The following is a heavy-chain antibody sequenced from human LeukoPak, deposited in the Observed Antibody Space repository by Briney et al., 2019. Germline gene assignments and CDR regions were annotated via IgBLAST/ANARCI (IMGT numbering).Heavy chain of an antibody. CDR3: AREGYCSSTSCYTLGDAFDI. J-gene: IGHJ3*02. CDR2: IKTKTDGGTT. D-gene: IGHD2-2*02. V-gene: IGHV3-15*01. Sequence: PGGSLRLSCVASGFTFSNNWMSWVRQAPGKGLEWVGRIKTKTDGGTTDYAAPVKGRFTISRDDSQNTLFLQMNSLRAEDTAVYYCAREGYCSSTSCYTLGDAFDIWGQGTMVTVSS. CDR1: GFTFSNNW.